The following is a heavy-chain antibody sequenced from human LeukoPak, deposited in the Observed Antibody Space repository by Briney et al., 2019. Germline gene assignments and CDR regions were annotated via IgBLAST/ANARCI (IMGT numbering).Heavy chain of an antibody. D-gene: IGHD3-10*01. CDR3: ARDLTMVRRRYYYYYMDV. CDR1: GYTFTGYY. CDR2: INPNSGGT. J-gene: IGHJ6*03. Sequence: GASVKVSCKASGYTFTGYYMHWVRQAPGQGLEWMGWINPNSGGTNYAQKFQGRVTMTRDTSISAAYMELSRLRSDDTAVYYCARDLTMVRRRYYYYYMDVWGKGTTVTISS. V-gene: IGHV1-2*02.